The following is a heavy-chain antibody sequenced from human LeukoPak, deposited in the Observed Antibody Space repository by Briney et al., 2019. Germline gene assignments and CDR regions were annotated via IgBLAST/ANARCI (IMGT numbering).Heavy chain of an antibody. D-gene: IGHD5-24*01. CDR2: INSDGSST. J-gene: IGHJ6*02. CDR1: GFTFSSYW. Sequence: GGSLRLSCAASGFTFSSYWMHRVRQAPGKGLVWVSRINSDGSSTSYADSVKGRFTISRDNAKNTLYLQMNCLRAEDTAVYYCARVPERWLQLRYYYYGMDVWGQGTTVTVSS. CDR3: ARVPERWLQLRYYYYGMDV. V-gene: IGHV3-74*01.